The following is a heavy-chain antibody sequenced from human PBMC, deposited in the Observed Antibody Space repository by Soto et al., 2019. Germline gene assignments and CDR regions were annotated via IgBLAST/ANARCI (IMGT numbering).Heavy chain of an antibody. Sequence: SETLSLTCAVYGGSFSGYYWSWIRQPPGKGLEWIGEINHSGSTNYNPSLKSRVTISVDTSKNQFSLKLSSVTAADTAVYYCARLGYCSGGSCYVTDVWGQGTTVP. CDR3: ARLGYCSGGSCYVTDV. V-gene: IGHV4-34*01. D-gene: IGHD2-15*01. J-gene: IGHJ6*02. CDR2: INHSGST. CDR1: GGSFSGYY.